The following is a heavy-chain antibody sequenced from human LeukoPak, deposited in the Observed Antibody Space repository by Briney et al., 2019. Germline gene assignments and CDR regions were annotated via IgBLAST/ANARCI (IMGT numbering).Heavy chain of an antibody. V-gene: IGHV3-23*01. CDR1: GFTFSSYA. J-gene: IGHJ4*02. CDR3: ARNRRAYYDSSGYYYQDYYFDY. CDR2: ISGGGATT. Sequence: GGSLRLSCVVSGFTFSSYAMSWVRQAPGKGLEWVSAISGGGATTYYADSVKGRFTISRDNSKNTLYLQMNSLRAEDTAVYYCARNRRAYYDSSGYYYQDYYFDYWGQGTLVTVSS. D-gene: IGHD3-22*01.